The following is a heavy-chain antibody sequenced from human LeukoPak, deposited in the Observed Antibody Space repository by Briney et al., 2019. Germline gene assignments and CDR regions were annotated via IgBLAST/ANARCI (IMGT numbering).Heavy chain of an antibody. J-gene: IGHJ4*01. V-gene: IGHV3-11*01. CDR3: EAGIGDY. Sequence: GGSLRLSCVASKFTFSTHYMNWIREAPGKGLEWLTYISSSGNITYYADSVKGRFTVSRDNMKNVLFLEMNSLRVDDTAIYYCEAGIGDYWGQGTLVTVSS. CDR2: ISSSGNIT. D-gene: IGHD6-19*01. CDR1: KFTFSTHY.